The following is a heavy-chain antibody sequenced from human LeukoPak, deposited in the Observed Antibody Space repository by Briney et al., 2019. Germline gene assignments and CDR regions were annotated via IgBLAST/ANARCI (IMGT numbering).Heavy chain of an antibody. J-gene: IGHJ4*02. V-gene: IGHV1-18*01. CDR3: ARGVGEGFCSGGSCSDY. CDR2: ISAYNGNT. Sequence: ASVKVSCKASGGTFSSYVINWVRQAPGQGLEWMGWISAYNGNTNYAQKLQGRVTMTTDTSTSTVYMELRSLRSDDTAVYYCARGVGEGFCSGGSCSDYWGQGTLVTVSS. CDR1: GGTFSSYV. D-gene: IGHD2-15*01.